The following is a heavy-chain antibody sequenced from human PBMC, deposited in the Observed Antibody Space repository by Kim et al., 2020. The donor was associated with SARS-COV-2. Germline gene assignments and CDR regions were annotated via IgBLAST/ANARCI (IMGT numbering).Heavy chain of an antibody. V-gene: IGHV3-7*01. D-gene: IGHD1-26*01. J-gene: IGHJ4*02. Sequence: SVHSVKGGFTISRDNDKNSVYLQLNSLRAEDAAMYYCARDVGTGRHDCWGQGTLVTVSS. CDR3: ARDVGTGRHDC.